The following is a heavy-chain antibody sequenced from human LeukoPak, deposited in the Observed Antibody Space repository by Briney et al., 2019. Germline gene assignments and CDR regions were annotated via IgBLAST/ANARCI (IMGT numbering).Heavy chain of an antibody. J-gene: IGHJ6*04. D-gene: IGHD3-10*01. CDR1: GFTFSSYV. V-gene: IGHV3-30*04. Sequence: GGSLRLSCAASGFTFSSYVMHWVRQAPGKGLEWVAIISYDGSNEYYADSVKGRFTISRDNAKNSLYLQMNSLRGEETAVYYCARGYYYGLDVWGKGPRSPSPQ. CDR2: ISYDGSNE. CDR3: ARGYYYGLDV.